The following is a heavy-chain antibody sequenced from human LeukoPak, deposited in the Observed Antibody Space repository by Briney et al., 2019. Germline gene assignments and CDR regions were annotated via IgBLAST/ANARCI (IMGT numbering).Heavy chain of an antibody. J-gene: IGHJ4*02. Sequence: PGGSLGLSCAASGFTFSSYSMNWVRQAPGKGLEWVSSISSSSSYIYYADSVKGRFTISRDNAKNSLYLQMNSLRAEDTAVYYCARDQSYDSSVYPSDYWGQGTLVTVSS. V-gene: IGHV3-21*01. CDR3: ARDQSYDSSVYPSDY. CDR1: GFTFSSYS. D-gene: IGHD3-22*01. CDR2: ISSSSSYI.